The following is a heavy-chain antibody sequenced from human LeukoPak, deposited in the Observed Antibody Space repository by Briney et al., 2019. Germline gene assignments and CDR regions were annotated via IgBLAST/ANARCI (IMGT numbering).Heavy chain of an antibody. CDR2: ISSSSSTI. D-gene: IGHD5-12*01. V-gene: IGHV3-48*02. Sequence: AGSLRLSCAASGFTFSSYSMSWVRQAPRKVLEWVSYISSSSSTIYYADSVKDRFTISRDNAKNSLYLQVNSLRDEDAAVYHCARDRGWLRFEFDYWGQGTLATVSS. J-gene: IGHJ4*02. CDR1: GFTFSSYS. CDR3: ARDRGWLRFEFDY.